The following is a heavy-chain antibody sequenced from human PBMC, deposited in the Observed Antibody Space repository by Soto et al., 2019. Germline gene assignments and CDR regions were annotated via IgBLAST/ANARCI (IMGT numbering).Heavy chain of an antibody. Sequence: GGSLRLSCAASGFTFSNAWMNWVRQAPGKGLEWVGRIKSKTDGWTTDYAAPVKGRFTISRDDSKNTLYLQMNSLKTEDTAVYYCTTEAFAWGQGTMVTVSS. CDR3: TTEAFA. CDR1: GFTFSNAW. J-gene: IGHJ3*01. D-gene: IGHD3-3*02. CDR2: IKSKTDGWTT. V-gene: IGHV3-15*07.